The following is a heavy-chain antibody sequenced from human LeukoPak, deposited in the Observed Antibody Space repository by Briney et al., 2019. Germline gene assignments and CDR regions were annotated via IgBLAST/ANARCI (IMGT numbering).Heavy chain of an antibody. D-gene: IGHD1-26*01. Sequence: SETLSLTCTVSGGSISSSSYYWGWIRQPPGKGLEWIRSIYYSGSTYYNPSLKSRVTISVDTSKNQFSLKLSSVTAADTAVYYCARDRENYYYMDVWGKGTTVTVSS. CDR1: GGSISSSSYY. J-gene: IGHJ6*03. CDR2: IYYSGST. CDR3: ARDRENYYYMDV. V-gene: IGHV4-39*02.